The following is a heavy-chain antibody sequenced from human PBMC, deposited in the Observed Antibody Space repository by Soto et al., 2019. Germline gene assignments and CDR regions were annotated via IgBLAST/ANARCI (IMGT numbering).Heavy chain of an antibody. Sequence: EVQLVESGGGLVQPGRSLRLSCAASGFTFDDYAMHWVRQAPGKGLEWVSGISWNSGSIGYADSVKGQFTISRDNAKTSLYLQMNSLRAEDTALYYCAKDAGSHIVVVPAALHWGDAFDIWGQGTMVTVSS. CDR3: AKDAGSHIVVVPAALHWGDAFDI. D-gene: IGHD2-2*02. CDR1: GFTFDDYA. CDR2: ISWNSGSI. V-gene: IGHV3-9*01. J-gene: IGHJ3*02.